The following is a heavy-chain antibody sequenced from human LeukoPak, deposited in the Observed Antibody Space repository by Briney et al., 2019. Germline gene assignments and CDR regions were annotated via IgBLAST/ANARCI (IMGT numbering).Heavy chain of an antibody. J-gene: IGHJ6*02. CDR3: ARGDGGYYYGMDV. Sequence: PGGSLRLSCAASEFTFSSSEMNWVRQASGKGLEGVSYISRSGSTIYYADSVKGRFTISRDNAKNSLFLQMNSLRAEDTAVYYCARGDGGYYYGMDVWGQGTTVTVSS. V-gene: IGHV3-48*03. CDR1: EFTFSSSE. CDR2: ISRSGSTI. D-gene: IGHD3-10*01.